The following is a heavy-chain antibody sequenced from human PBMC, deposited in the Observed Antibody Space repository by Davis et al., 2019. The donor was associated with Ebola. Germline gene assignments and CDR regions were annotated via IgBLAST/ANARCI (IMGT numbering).Heavy chain of an antibody. CDR3: ARGGRGWFDP. CDR1: GYTFTNYY. V-gene: IGHV1-46*01. Sequence: AASEKVSCKASGYTFTNYYMHWVRQAPGQGLEWMGIINPSGGSTSYAQKFQGRVTMTRDTSTSTVYMELSSLRCEDTAVYYCARGGRGWFDPWGQGTLVTVSS. D-gene: IGHD2-15*01. CDR2: INPSGGST. J-gene: IGHJ5*02.